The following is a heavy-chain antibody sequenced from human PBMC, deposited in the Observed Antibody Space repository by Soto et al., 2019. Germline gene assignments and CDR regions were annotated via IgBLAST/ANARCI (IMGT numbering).Heavy chain of an antibody. Sequence: QVQLQESGPGLVKPSQTLSLTCTVSGGSISSGGYYWSWIRQHPGKGLEWIGYIYYSGSTYYNPSLKGRVTISVDTSKNQFSLKLSSVTAADTAVYYCARDAGDSSAYRAFDYWGQGTLVTVSS. V-gene: IGHV4-31*03. D-gene: IGHD3-22*01. CDR2: IYYSGST. J-gene: IGHJ4*02. CDR3: ARDAGDSSAYRAFDY. CDR1: GGSISSGGYY.